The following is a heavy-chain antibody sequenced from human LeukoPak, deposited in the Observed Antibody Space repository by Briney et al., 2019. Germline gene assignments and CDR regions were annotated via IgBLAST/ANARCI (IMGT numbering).Heavy chain of an antibody. D-gene: IGHD5-12*01. V-gene: IGHV3-53*05. CDR1: GFTVSSNY. CDR2: IYSDGST. J-gene: IGHJ4*02. Sequence: TGGSLRLSCAASGFTVSSNYMNWVRQAPGKGLEWVSVIYSDGSTYYADSVKGRFTISRDNSKNTLYLQMNSLRAEDTAVYYCANSGGSSGYDYRFDYWGQGTLVTVSS. CDR3: ANSGGSSGYDYRFDY.